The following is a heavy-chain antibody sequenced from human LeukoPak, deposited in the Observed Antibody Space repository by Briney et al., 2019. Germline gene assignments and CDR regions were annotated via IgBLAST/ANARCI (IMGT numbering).Heavy chain of an antibody. CDR2: IYPGDSDT. D-gene: IGHD6-13*01. V-gene: IGHV5-51*01. J-gene: IGHJ4*02. CDR1: GYSFTSYW. CDR3: ASPGGSSWSSFDY. Sequence: GESLQISCKGSGYSFTSYWIGWVGQMPGKGLEWMGIIYPGDSDTRYSPSFQGQVTISADKSISTAYLQWSSLKASDTAMYYCASPGGSSWSSFDYWGQGTLVTVSS.